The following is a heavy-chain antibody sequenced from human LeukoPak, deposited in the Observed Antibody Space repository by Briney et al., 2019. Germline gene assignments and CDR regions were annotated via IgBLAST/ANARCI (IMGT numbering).Heavy chain of an antibody. CDR3: AKATIEQWLVKVDSFDS. CDR1: GFTFSTYA. J-gene: IGHJ4*02. V-gene: IGHV3-23*01. CDR2: ISGDGETT. Sequence: GGSLRLSCAASGFTFSTYAMSWVRQAPGKGLEWVSSISGDGETTHSAESVKGRFTISRDNSKNTLYLQMNSLRAEDTAIYYCAKATIEQWLVKVDSFDSWGQGTLVTISS. D-gene: IGHD6-19*01.